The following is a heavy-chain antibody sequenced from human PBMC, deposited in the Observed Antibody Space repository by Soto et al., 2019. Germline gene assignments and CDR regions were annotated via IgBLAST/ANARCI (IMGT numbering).Heavy chain of an antibody. D-gene: IGHD6-25*01. CDR2: IDPSDSRT. Sequence: GESLKISCKGSGYNLASYWINWVRQMPGKGLVWVGKIDPSDSRTTYSPSVQGHVTISVDKSNSTPYVQRSNLMASDTATYYCARGPRDDTSASGADWGQGTPVTVSS. J-gene: IGHJ4*02. CDR1: GYNLASYW. CDR3: ARGPRDDTSASGAD. V-gene: IGHV5-10-1*01.